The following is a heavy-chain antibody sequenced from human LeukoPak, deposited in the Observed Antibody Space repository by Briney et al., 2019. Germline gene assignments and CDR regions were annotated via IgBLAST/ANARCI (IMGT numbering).Heavy chain of an antibody. CDR2: ISAYNGNT. Sequence: ASVKVSCKASGYTFTSYGISWVRQAPGQGLEWMGWISAYNGNTNYAQKLQGRVTMTTDTSTSAAYMELRSLRSDDTAVYYCARCGGSCYWGTFDYWGQGTLVTVSS. D-gene: IGHD2-15*01. J-gene: IGHJ4*02. V-gene: IGHV1-18*01. CDR3: ARCGGSCYWGTFDY. CDR1: GYTFTSYG.